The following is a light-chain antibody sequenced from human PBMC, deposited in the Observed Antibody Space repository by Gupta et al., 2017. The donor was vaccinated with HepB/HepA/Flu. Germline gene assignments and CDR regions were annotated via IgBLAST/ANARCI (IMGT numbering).Light chain of an antibody. CDR3: AAWDDSLNGPWV. CDR2: RKK. V-gene: IGLV1-44*01. Sequence: QSVLTQPPSASGTPGQRVTISCSGSSSNIGSNTVNWYQQLPGTDPKLLIDRKKQRPSGVPDRFSGSKSGTSAYLAISGLQSEDEADYYCAAWDDSLNGPWVFGGGTKLTVL. J-gene: IGLJ3*02. CDR1: SSNIGSNT.